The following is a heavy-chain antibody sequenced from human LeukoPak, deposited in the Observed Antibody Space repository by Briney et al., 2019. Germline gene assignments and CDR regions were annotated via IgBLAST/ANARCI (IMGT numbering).Heavy chain of an antibody. CDR2: ISGGGDDT. CDR3: ARGYYYDSSASFDI. J-gene: IGHJ3*02. D-gene: IGHD3-22*01. Sequence: GGSLRLSCAASGFTFSSYGMTWVRQAPGKGLEWVSIISGGGDDTYYADSVKGRFTISRDNSKNTLYLQMNSLRAEDTAVYYCARGYYYDSSASFDIWGQGTMVTVSS. CDR1: GFTFSSYG. V-gene: IGHV3-23*01.